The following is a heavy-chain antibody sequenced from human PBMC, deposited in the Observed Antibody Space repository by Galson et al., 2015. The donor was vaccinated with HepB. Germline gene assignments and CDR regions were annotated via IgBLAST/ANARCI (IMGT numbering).Heavy chain of an antibody. CDR1: GFTFSDYY. V-gene: IGHV3-11*06. CDR3: ARGGYCSRTSCYGLADY. CDR2: ISSSSSYT. J-gene: IGHJ4*02. D-gene: IGHD2-2*01. Sequence: LRLSCAASGFTFSDYYMSWIHQAPGKGLEWVSYISSSSSYTNYADSVKGRFTISRDNAKNSLYLQMNSLRAEDTAVYYCARGGYCSRTSCYGLADYWGQGTLVTVSS.